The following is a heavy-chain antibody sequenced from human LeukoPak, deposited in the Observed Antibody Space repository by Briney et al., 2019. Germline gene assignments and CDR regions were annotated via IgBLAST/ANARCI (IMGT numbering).Heavy chain of an antibody. V-gene: IGHV1-2*02. CDR2: INPNSGGT. J-gene: IGHJ6*03. CDR1: GYTFTGYY. D-gene: IGHD3-9*01. Sequence: ASVKVSCKASGYTFTGYYMHWLRQAPGQGLEWMGWINPNSGGTNYAQKFQGRVTMTRDTSISTAYMELSRLRSDDTAVYYCARDFSPLRYFDWLPYYYYYMDVWGKGTTVTVSS. CDR3: ARDFSPLRYFDWLPYYYYYMDV.